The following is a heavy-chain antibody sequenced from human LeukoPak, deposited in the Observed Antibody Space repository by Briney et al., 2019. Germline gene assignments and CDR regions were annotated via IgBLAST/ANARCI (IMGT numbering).Heavy chain of an antibody. Sequence: GASVKVSCKASGYTFSGYYMHWVRQAPGQGLEWMGRINPNSVDTNYAQKFQGRVTMTRDTSISTAYMELSRLRSEDTAIYYCARIRDGYNDAYDLWGQGTVVTVPS. CDR3: ARIRDGYNDAYDL. CDR1: GYTFSGYY. D-gene: IGHD5-24*01. V-gene: IGHV1-2*06. CDR2: INPNSVDT. J-gene: IGHJ3*01.